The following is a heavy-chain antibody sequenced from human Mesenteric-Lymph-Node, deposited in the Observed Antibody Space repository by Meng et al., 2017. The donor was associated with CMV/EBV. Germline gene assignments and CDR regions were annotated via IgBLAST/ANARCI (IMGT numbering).Heavy chain of an antibody. Sequence: GGSLRLSCAASGFTFNNYDMNWVRQSPGKGLEWISYISSSGTKYYADSVKGRLTISRDNAKNSVYLQMNSLRAEDTAVYYCARDNSGSSHGYRYVRENPNASDHWGQGTLVTVSS. J-gene: IGHJ4*02. D-gene: IGHD3-16*01. CDR1: GFTFNNYD. CDR2: ISSSGTK. CDR3: ARDNSGSSHGYRYVRENPNASDH. V-gene: IGHV3-48*03.